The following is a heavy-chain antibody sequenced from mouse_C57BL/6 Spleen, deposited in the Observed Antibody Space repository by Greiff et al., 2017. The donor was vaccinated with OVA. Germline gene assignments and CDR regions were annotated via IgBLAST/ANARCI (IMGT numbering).Heavy chain of an antibody. CDR2: IRSKSNNYAT. V-gene: IGHV10-1*01. D-gene: IGHD2-5*01. Sequence: EVQLVESGGGLVQPKGSLKLSCAASGFSFNTYAMNWVRQAPGKGLEWVARIRSKSNNYATYYADSVKDRFTISRDDSESMLYLQMNNLKTEDTAMYYCVRSPLYSNYFDYWGQGTTLTVSS. CDR1: GFSFNTYA. CDR3: VRSPLYSNYFDY. J-gene: IGHJ2*01.